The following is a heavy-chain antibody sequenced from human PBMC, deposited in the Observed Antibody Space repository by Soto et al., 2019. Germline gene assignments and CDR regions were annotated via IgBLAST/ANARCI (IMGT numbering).Heavy chain of an antibody. Sequence: EVQLVESGGGLVQPGGSLRLSCAASGFTFNNFWMYWVRQNPEKGLVWVSGINSDGTTTIYADSVKGRLTISRDNAKNTLYLQMNSLTVEDTAIYYCVRDIRWGQGTLVTVSS. J-gene: IGHJ4*02. CDR3: VRDIR. V-gene: IGHV3-74*01. CDR2: INSDGTTT. CDR1: GFTFNNFW.